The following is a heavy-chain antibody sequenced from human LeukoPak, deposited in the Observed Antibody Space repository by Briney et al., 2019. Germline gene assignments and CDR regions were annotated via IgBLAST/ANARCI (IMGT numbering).Heavy chain of an antibody. CDR2: ISSSSSYI. CDR3: ARGSYYGSGSREYYFDY. D-gene: IGHD3-10*01. V-gene: IGHV3-21*01. Sequence: GGSLRLSCAASGFTFSSYSMNWVRQAPGKGLEWVSSISSSSSYIYYADSVKGRFTISRDNAKNSLYLQMNSLRAEDTAVYYCARGSYYGSGSREYYFDYWGQGTLVTVSS. CDR1: GFTFSSYS. J-gene: IGHJ4*02.